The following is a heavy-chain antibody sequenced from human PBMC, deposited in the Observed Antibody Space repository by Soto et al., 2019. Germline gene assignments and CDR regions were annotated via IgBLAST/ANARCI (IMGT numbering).Heavy chain of an antibody. CDR1: GLTFRSYW. D-gene: IGHD5-18*01. Sequence: PGGSLRLSCAASGLTFRSYWMSWVRQAPGKGLEWVANIKQDGSEKYYVDSVKGRFTISRDNAKNSLYLQMNSLRAEDTAVYYCARDPLEVQLWTSEDALDIWGQGTMVTVSS. CDR2: IKQDGSEK. V-gene: IGHV3-7*01. J-gene: IGHJ3*02. CDR3: ARDPLEVQLWTSEDALDI.